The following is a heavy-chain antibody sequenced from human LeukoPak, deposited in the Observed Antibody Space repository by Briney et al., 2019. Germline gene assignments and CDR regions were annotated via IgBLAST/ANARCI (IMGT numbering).Heavy chain of an antibody. D-gene: IGHD6-13*01. Sequence: ASVKVSCKTSGYVFINYGIAWVRQAPGQGLEWMGWINTYKGNTTYAPKLQGRVTMTADTPTSTAYMELRSLRSDDTAVYYCARGGKAAEPYWGQGTQVTVSA. V-gene: IGHV1-18*01. CDR3: ARGGKAAEPY. CDR2: INTYKGNT. CDR1: GYVFINYG. J-gene: IGHJ4*02.